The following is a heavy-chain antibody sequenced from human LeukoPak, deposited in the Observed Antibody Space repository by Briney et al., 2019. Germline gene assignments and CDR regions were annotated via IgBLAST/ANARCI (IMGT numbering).Heavy chain of an antibody. V-gene: IGHV4-4*07. D-gene: IGHD5-12*01. J-gene: IGHJ4*02. CDR2: IYSSGST. Sequence: SETLSLTCTVSGGSISGYYWSWIRQPAGKGLEWIGRIYSSGSTNHNPSLKSRVTMSVDTSKNQFSLKLRSVTAADTAVYYCARDVNSGYGLTLDYWGQGTLVTVSS. CDR3: ARDVNSGYGLTLDY. CDR1: GGSISGYY.